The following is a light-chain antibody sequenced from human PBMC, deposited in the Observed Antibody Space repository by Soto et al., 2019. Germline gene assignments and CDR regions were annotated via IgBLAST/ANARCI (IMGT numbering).Light chain of an antibody. CDR1: QSISTW. CDR2: KAS. V-gene: IGKV1-5*03. CDR3: QDYKRWT. Sequence: DVQRTQARSTLCACVGDRVTIACRASQSISTWLSWYQQKPGKAPKVLIYKASNLQSGVSSIFSGSGSGTEFTLTISSLQPDDFATYYCQDYKRWTFGQGTKLDIK. J-gene: IGKJ1*01.